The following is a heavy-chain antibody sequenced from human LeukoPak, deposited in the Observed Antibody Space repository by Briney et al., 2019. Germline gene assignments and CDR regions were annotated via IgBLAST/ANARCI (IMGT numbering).Heavy chain of an antibody. CDR3: ARTTMVRGTYYMDV. D-gene: IGHD3-10*01. CDR1: GGSISSSTYY. J-gene: IGHJ6*03. V-gene: IGHV4-39*07. CDR2: IYYSGNT. Sequence: SETLSLTCTVSGGSISSSTYYWGWIRQPPGKGLELIGNIYYSGNTYYNPSLKSRVTISLDTSKNQFSLKLSSVTAADTAVYYCARTTMVRGTYYMDVWGKGTTVTISS.